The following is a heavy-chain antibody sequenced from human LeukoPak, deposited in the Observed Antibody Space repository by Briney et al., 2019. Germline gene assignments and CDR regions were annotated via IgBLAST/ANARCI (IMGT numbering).Heavy chain of an antibody. CDR2: IYYSGST. J-gene: IGHJ4*02. CDR3: ARRTCYYDSSGYLFDY. V-gene: IGHV4-31*03. CDR1: GGSISSGGYY. D-gene: IGHD3-22*01. Sequence: NPSQTLSLTCTVSGGSISSGGYYWSWIRQHPGKGLEWIGYIYYSGSTYYNPSLKSRVTISVDTSKNQFSLKLSSVTAADTAVYYCARRTCYYDSSGYLFDYWGQGTLVTVSS.